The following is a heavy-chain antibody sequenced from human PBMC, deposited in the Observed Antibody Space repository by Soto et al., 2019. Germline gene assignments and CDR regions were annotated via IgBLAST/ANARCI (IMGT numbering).Heavy chain of an antibody. CDR3: AKASQPQWLVRAAFDY. CDR1: GFTFSSYG. J-gene: IGHJ4*02. CDR2: ISYDGSNK. D-gene: IGHD6-19*01. Sequence: QVQLVESGGGVVQPGRSLRLSCAASGFTFSSYGMHWVRQAPGKGLEWGAVISYDGSNKYYADSVKGRFTISRDNSKNTLYLQMNSLRAEDTAVYYCAKASQPQWLVRAAFDYWGQGTLVTVSS. V-gene: IGHV3-30*18.